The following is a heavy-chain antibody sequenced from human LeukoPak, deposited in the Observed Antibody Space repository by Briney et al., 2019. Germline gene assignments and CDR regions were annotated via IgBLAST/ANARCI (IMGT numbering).Heavy chain of an antibody. J-gene: IGHJ4*02. V-gene: IGHV4-34*01. D-gene: IGHD4-17*01. CDR1: GGSFSGYY. CDR3: ARHLYGDYAEAY. Sequence: PSETLSLTCAVYGGSFSGYYWSWIRQPPGKGLEWIGEINHSGSTNYNPSLKSRVTISVDTSKNQFSLKLSSVTAADTAVYYCARHLYGDYAEAYWGQGTLVTVSS. CDR2: INHSGST.